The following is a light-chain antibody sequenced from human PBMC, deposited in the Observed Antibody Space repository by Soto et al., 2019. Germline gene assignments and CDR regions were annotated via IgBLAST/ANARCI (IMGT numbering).Light chain of an antibody. CDR1: SSNIGAGYD. J-gene: IGLJ1*01. Sequence: QSVLAQPPSVSGAPGQRVTISCTGSSSNIGAGYDVHWYQQRPGTAPKLLIFGNNNRPSGVPDRFSGSKSGTSASLAITGLQAEDVGDYSCQSYDSTLSASYVFGTGTKVTVL. CDR2: GNN. CDR3: QSYDSTLSASYV. V-gene: IGLV1-40*01.